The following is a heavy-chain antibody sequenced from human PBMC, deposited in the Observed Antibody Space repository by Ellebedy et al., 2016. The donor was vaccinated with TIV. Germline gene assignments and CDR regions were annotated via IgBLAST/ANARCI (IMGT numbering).Heavy chain of an antibody. J-gene: IGHJ6*02. V-gene: IGHV3-15*01. CDR1: GFTFSNVW. D-gene: IGHD3-16*01. CDR2: IKSKTCGGTT. Sequence: PGGSLRLSCAASGFTFSNVWMSWVRQAPGKGLEWVGRIKSKTCGGTTDYAAHVKGRFTISRDDSKNTLYLQMNSQKTEDTAVYYCNLLGDYYYYYGMDVWGQGTTVTVSS. CDR3: NLLGDYYYYYGMDV.